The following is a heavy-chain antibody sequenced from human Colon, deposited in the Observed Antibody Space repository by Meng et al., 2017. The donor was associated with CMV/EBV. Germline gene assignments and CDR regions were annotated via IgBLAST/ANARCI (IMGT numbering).Heavy chain of an antibody. CDR1: GFTFSSYW. Sequence: GGSLRLSCAASGFTFSSYWMHWVRQAPGKGLVWVSRINTDGTTTSYADSVKGRFTVSRDNSKNTLYLQMNSLRVEDTAVYYCATETMVVTLFDYWGQGTLVTVSS. V-gene: IGHV3-74*01. CDR2: INTDGTTT. J-gene: IGHJ4*02. CDR3: ATETMVVTLFDY. D-gene: IGHD4-23*01.